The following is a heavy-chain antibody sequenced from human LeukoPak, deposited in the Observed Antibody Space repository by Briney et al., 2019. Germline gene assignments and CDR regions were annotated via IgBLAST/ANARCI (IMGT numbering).Heavy chain of an antibody. Sequence: SETLSLTCTVSGGSISSYYWSWIRQPAGKGLEWIGRIYTSGSTNYNPSLKSRVTMSVDTSKNQFSLKLSSVTAADTAVYYCARYSITIFGVGITFDYWGQGTLVTVSS. J-gene: IGHJ4*02. D-gene: IGHD3-3*01. CDR2: IYTSGST. CDR1: GGSISSYY. V-gene: IGHV4-4*07. CDR3: ARYSITIFGVGITFDY.